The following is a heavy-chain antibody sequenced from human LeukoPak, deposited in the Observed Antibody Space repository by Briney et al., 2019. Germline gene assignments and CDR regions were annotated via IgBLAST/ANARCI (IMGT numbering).Heavy chain of an antibody. Sequence: PSETLSLTCAVYGGSFSGYYWSWIRQPPGKGLGWIGEINHSGSTNYNPSLKSRVTISVDTSKNQFSLKLSSVTAADTAVYYCARDKNDAFDIWGQGTMVTVSS. CDR2: INHSGST. V-gene: IGHV4-34*01. J-gene: IGHJ3*02. CDR3: ARDKNDAFDI. CDR1: GGSFSGYY.